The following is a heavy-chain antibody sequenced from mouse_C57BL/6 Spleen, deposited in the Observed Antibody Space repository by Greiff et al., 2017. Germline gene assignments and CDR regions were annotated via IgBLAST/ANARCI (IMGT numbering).Heavy chain of an antibody. CDR3: ARTHGREGYAMDY. J-gene: IGHJ4*01. V-gene: IGHV1-4*01. D-gene: IGHD1-1*01. CDR1: GYTFTSYT. CDR2: INPSSGYT. Sequence: QVLLQQSGAELARPGASVKMSCKASGYTFTSYTMHWVKQRPGQGLEWIGYINPSSGYTKYNQKFKDKATLTADKSSSTAYMQLSSLTSEDSAVYYCARTHGREGYAMDYWGQGTSVTVSS.